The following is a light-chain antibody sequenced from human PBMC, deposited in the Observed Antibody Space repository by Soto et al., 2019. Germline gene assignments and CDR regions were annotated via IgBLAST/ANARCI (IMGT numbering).Light chain of an antibody. J-gene: IGLJ2*01. V-gene: IGLV1-36*01. Sequence: QLVLTQPPSVSEAPRQRVTISCSGNSSNIGRNAVNWYQQVPGKAPKLLIYYDDLLPSGVSDRFSGSRSGTSASLAISGLQSEDEADYYCASWDDSLSGHVFGGGTKVTVL. CDR2: YDD. CDR3: ASWDDSLSGHV. CDR1: SSNIGRNA.